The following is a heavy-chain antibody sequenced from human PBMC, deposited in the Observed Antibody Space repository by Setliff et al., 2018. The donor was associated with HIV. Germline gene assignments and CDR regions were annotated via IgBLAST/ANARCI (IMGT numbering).Heavy chain of an antibody. CDR3: AKQGYADSLYAFDV. J-gene: IGHJ3*01. D-gene: IGHD3-16*01. Sequence: ASVKVSCNTSGYTFTAYYIYWVRQAPGHGLELMGRIHPNTGSTNYLQKFQGRVSITRDTSMSTVYMTLTGLTSDDTAVYYCAKQGYADSLYAFDVWGQGTMVTVS. V-gene: IGHV1-2*06. CDR2: IHPNTGST. CDR1: GYTFTAYY.